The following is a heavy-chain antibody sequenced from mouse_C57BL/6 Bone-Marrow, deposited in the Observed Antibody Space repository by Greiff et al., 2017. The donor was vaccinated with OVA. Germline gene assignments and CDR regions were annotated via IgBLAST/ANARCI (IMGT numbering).Heavy chain of an antibody. CDR2: IYPGDGDT. CDR1: GYAFSSSW. J-gene: IGHJ3*01. CDR3: ARWEGRFAY. D-gene: IGHD4-1*01. V-gene: IGHV1-82*01. Sequence: QVQLKQSGPELVKPGASVKISCKASGYAFSSSWMNWVKQRPGKGLEWIGRIYPGDGDTNYNGKFKGKATLTADKSSSTAYMQLSSLTSEDSAVYFCARWEGRFAYWGQGTLVTVSA.